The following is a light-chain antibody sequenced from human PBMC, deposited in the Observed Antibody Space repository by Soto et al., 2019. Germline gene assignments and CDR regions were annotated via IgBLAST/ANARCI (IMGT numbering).Light chain of an antibody. Sequence: EIVLTQSPATLSLSPGERATLSCRASQSISSYLAWYQQKPGQAPRLLIYDASNRATGIPARFSGSGSGTAFTFTISSLQPEDVGMYFCQQYENLPYSFGQGTKLEI. CDR2: DAS. J-gene: IGKJ2*03. CDR3: QQYENLPYS. CDR1: QSISSY. V-gene: IGKV3-11*01.